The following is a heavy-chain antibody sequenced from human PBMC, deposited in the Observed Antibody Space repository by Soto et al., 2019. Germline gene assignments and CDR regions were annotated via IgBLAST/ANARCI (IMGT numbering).Heavy chain of an antibody. Sequence: SVKVSCKASGGTFSSYAISWVRQAPGQGPEWMGGIIPIFGTANYAQKFQGRVTITADESTSTAYMELSSLRSEDTAVYYCARVLTILAAAGPNWFDPWGQGTLVTVSS. J-gene: IGHJ5*02. CDR2: IIPIFGTA. CDR1: GGTFSSYA. D-gene: IGHD6-13*01. CDR3: ARVLTILAAAGPNWFDP. V-gene: IGHV1-69*13.